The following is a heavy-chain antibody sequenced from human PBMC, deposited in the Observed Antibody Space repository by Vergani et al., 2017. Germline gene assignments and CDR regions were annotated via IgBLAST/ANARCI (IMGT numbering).Heavy chain of an antibody. V-gene: IGHV4-30-4*08. CDR2: IHYSGTI. J-gene: IGHJ4*02. Sequence: QVQLQESGPGLVKPSQTLSLTCSVSGDSISRGDYYWSWIRQCAGKGLEWIGYIHYSGTIYYNPSLQSRSTISLDTSKNQFSLKLISVTAADTAVYYCARVISGYNWNSDYFDYWGQGTLVTVSS. CDR1: GDSISRGDYY. CDR3: ARVISGYNWNSDYFDY. D-gene: IGHD1-7*01.